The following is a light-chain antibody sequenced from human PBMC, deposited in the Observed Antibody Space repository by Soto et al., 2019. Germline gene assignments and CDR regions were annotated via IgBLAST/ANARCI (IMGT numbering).Light chain of an antibody. CDR2: KAS. CDR1: ESISSW. V-gene: IGKV1-5*03. J-gene: IGKJ1*01. CDR3: QQYNSYRA. Sequence: DIQMTQSPSTLSASVGDSVTITCRASESISSWLAWYQQKPGKAPKLLIYKASSLQSGVPSRFSDSGSGTEFTLTVSSLQPDDFATYYCQQYNSYRALGQGTKVETK.